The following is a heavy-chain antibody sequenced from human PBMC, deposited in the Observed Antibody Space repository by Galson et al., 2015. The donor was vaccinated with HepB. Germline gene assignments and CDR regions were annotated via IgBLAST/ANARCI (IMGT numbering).Heavy chain of an antibody. CDR3: ARGGIDYGSGSYGTIDY. V-gene: IGHV1-69*13. Sequence: SVKVSCKASGGTFSSYAISWVRQAPGQGLEWMGGIIPIFGTANYAQKFQGRVTITADESTSTAYMELSSLRSEDTAVYYCARGGIDYGSGSYGTIDYWGQGTLVTVSS. CDR2: IIPIFGTA. D-gene: IGHD3-10*01. CDR1: GGTFSSYA. J-gene: IGHJ4*02.